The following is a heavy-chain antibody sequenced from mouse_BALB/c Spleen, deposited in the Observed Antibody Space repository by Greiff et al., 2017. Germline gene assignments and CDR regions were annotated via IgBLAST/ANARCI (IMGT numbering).Heavy chain of an antibody. CDR1: GYSITSGYY. Sequence: VQLKESGPGLVKPSQSLSLTCSVTGYSITSGYYWNWIRQFPGNKLEWMGYISYDGSNNYNPSLKNRISITRDTSKNQFFLKLNSVTTEDTATYYCARNVAYAMDYWGQGTSVTVSS. J-gene: IGHJ4*01. CDR2: ISYDGSN. V-gene: IGHV3-6*02. CDR3: ARNVAYAMDY.